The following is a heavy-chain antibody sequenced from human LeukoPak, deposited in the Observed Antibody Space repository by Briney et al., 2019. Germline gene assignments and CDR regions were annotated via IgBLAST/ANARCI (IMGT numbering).Heavy chain of an antibody. D-gene: IGHD2-2*01. CDR3: ARAIVVPAGDGWFDP. J-gene: IGHJ5*02. V-gene: IGHV1-2*02. CDR2: INPNSGGT. Sequence: ASVKVSCKASGYTFTGYYMHWVRQAPGQGLEWMGWINPNSGGTNYAQKFQGRVTMTRDTSISTACMELSRLRSDDTAVYYCARAIVVPAGDGWFDPWGQGTLVTVSS. CDR1: GYTFTGYY.